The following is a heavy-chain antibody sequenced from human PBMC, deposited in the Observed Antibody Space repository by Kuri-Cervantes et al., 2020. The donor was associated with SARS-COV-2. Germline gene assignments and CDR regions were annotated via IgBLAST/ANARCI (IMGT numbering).Heavy chain of an antibody. V-gene: IGHV1-2*02. CDR3: ARDRGGTTVTTYNTFDY. J-gene: IGHJ4*02. CDR2: INPNRGGT. D-gene: IGHD4-17*01. CDR1: GYTFTGYY. Sequence: ASVKVSCKASGYTFTGYYMHWVRQAPGQGLEWMGWINPNRGGTNYAQKFQGRVTMTRDTSISTAYMELSRLRSDDTAVYYCARDRGGTTVTTYNTFDYWGQGTLVTVSS.